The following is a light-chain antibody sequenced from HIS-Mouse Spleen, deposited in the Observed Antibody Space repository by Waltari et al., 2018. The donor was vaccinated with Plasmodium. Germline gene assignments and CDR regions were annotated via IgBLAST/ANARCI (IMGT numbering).Light chain of an antibody. J-gene: IGLJ2*01. CDR2: KDS. Sequence: SYELTQPSSVSVSPGQTARITCPGDVLAKKYDRWFQQKPGHAPGLGVYKDSELPSGVPERFSGSSSVTTVTLTSSGAQVEDEADYYCYSAADNIGVFGGGTKLTVL. CDR1: VLAKKY. CDR3: YSAADNIGV. V-gene: IGLV3-27*01.